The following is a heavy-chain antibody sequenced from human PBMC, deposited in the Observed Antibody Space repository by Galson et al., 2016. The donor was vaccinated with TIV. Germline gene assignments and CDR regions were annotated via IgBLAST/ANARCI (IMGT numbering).Heavy chain of an antibody. V-gene: IGHV1-8*01. CDR1: GHTFTSYD. CDR3: AQLVRKCGMTRCYGDHVDY. Sequence: SVKVSCKASGHTFTSYDMNWVRQAPGQGLEWMGWMNPNSDNTGYTQEFQGRVTMTRDTSVSTAYMELTNLRSEDTAVYFCAQLVRKCGMTRCYGDHVDYWGQGTLVTVSS. J-gene: IGHJ4*02. D-gene: IGHD2-2*01. CDR2: MNPNSDNT.